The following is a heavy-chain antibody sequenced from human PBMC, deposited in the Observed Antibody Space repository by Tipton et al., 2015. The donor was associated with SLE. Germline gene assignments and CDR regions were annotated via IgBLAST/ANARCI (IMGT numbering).Heavy chain of an antibody. CDR2: INHSGST. CDR3: ARAKGVDFWSGYGDYYYYYMDV. Sequence: TLSLTCAVYGGSLSGYYWSWIRQPPGKGLEWIGEINHSGSTNYNPSLKSRVTISVDTSKNQFSLKLSSVTAADTAVYYCARAKGVDFWSGYGDYYYYYMDVWGKGTTVTVSS. J-gene: IGHJ6*03. CDR1: GGSLSGYY. D-gene: IGHD3-3*01. V-gene: IGHV4-34*01.